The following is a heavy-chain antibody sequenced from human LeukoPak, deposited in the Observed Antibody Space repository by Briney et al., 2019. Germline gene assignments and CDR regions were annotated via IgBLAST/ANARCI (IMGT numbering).Heavy chain of an antibody. CDR3: AKGTLGHCNGASCYPLDY. J-gene: IGHJ4*02. D-gene: IGHD2-15*01. Sequence: GGSLRLSCAASGFAFSNYAMAWVRQAPGKEPEWVSVITGGGADTYQIDSVKGRFTISRDNPKNTLYLQMNSLRAEDTAVYFCAKGTLGHCNGASCYPLDYWDQGTLVTVSS. CDR1: GFAFSNYA. V-gene: IGHV3-23*01. CDR2: ITGGGADT.